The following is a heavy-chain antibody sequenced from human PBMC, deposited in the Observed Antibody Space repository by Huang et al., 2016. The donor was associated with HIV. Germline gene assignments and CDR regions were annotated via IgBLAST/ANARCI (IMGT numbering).Heavy chain of an antibody. V-gene: IGHV3-30*18. J-gene: IGHJ4*02. CDR2: ISYDGSNK. D-gene: IGHD5-18*01. Sequence: QVQLVESGGGVVQPGRSLSLSCAASGFTFSSYGMHWVRQAPGKGLEWVAVISYDGSNKDYEDSGKGRFTISRDNSKNTLYLQMNSLRAEDTAVYYCVKESRLHDYFDYWGQGTLVTVSS. CDR3: VKESRLHDYFDY. CDR1: GFTFSSYG.